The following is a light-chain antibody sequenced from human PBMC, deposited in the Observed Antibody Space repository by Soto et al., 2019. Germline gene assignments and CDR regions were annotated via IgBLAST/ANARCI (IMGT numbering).Light chain of an antibody. V-gene: IGKV1-5*03. CDR3: QHYKFFPWT. J-gene: IGKJ1*01. Sequence: DIQITQSPSTLSSSVGERVTITCRASQSIDTWLAWYQQKPGEVPKVLIYKVSNLQRGVPSRFSGSGSGTEFTLTISGLQPDDFATYYCQHYKFFPWTFGQGTKVDNK. CDR1: QSIDTW. CDR2: KVS.